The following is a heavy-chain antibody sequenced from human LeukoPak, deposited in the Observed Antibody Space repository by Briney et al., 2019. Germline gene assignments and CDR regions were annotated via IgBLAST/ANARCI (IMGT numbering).Heavy chain of an antibody. J-gene: IGHJ6*03. CDR2: INHSGST. D-gene: IGHD2-15*01. V-gene: IGHV4-34*01. Sequence: SETLSLTCAVYGGSFSGYYWSWIRQPPGKGLEWIGEINHSGSTNYNPSLKSRVTILADTSKNQFSLKVNSVTAADTAVYYCARGGWSMDVWGKGTTVTVSS. CDR3: ARGGWSMDV. CDR1: GGSFSGYY.